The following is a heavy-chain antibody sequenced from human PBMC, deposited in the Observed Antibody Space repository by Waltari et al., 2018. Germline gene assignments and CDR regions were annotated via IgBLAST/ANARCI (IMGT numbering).Heavy chain of an antibody. CDR2: IYYSGTA. D-gene: IGHD5-12*01. CDR1: GGSISNSY. V-gene: IGHV4-59*01. J-gene: IGHJ6*03. CDR3: ARAHLQVVTTRDDYYIYYMDV. Sequence: QVQLQESGPGLVKPSETLSLTCSVSGGSISNSYWTWIRQSPGKGLEWIGDIYYSGTANFNPSLNHRVAISADTSKNQFSLKLSSVIAADTAVYYCARAHLQVVTTRDDYYIYYMDVWGKGTTVTVSS.